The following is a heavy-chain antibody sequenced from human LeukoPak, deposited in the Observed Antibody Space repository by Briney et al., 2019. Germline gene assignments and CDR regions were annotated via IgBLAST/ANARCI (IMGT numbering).Heavy chain of an antibody. Sequence: SETLSLTCTVSGGSISSSSYYWGWIRQPPGKGLEWIGYVYYTGSTNYNPSLNSRVTISVDTSKNHFSLKLTSVTAADTAFYYCVSGLGQTFDYWGQGTLVTVSS. J-gene: IGHJ4*02. CDR1: GGSISSSSYY. D-gene: IGHD6-6*01. V-gene: IGHV4-61*05. CDR2: VYYTGST. CDR3: VSGLGQTFDY.